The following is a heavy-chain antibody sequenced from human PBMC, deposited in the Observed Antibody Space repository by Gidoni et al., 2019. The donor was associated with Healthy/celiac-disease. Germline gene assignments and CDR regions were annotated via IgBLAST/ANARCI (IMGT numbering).Heavy chain of an antibody. Sequence: EVQLVQSGGGLVKPGGSLRLACAASGFTFRAYPMNWVRQAPGKGLEWVSSISSRSSYIYYADSVKGRFTISRDNAKNSLYLQMNSLRAEDTAVYYCARDPYCGGDCYFNENDYWGQGTLVTVSS. V-gene: IGHV3-21*01. CDR3: ARDPYCGGDCYFNENDY. CDR1: GFTFRAYP. CDR2: ISSRSSYI. D-gene: IGHD2-21*02. J-gene: IGHJ4*02.